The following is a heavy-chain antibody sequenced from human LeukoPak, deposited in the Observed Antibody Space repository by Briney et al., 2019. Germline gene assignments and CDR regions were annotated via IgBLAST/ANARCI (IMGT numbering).Heavy chain of an antibody. J-gene: IGHJ1*01. Sequence: PGGSLRLSCAASGFTFSSYAMHWVRQAPGKGLEWVAVISYDGSNKYYADSVKGRFTISRDNSKNTLYLQMNSLRAGDTAVYYCARGPSGGYYPVGYFQHWGQGTLVTVSS. CDR2: ISYDGSNK. D-gene: IGHD3-22*01. V-gene: IGHV3-30-3*01. CDR3: ARGPSGGYYPVGYFQH. CDR1: GFTFSSYA.